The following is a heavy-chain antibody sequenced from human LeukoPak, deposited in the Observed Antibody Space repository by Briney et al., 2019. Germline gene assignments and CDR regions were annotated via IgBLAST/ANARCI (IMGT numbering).Heavy chain of an antibody. CDR3: AKERSGFSYGYDALDI. Sequence: PGGSLRLSCEASGLIFSIYGMHWVRQAPGKGLEWVAMTSYDGSNKNYADSVKGRFTMSRDNSKNTVYLQMYSLRPEDTAVYYCAKERSGFSYGYDALDIWGQGTMVTVSS. CDR1: GLIFSIYG. J-gene: IGHJ3*02. CDR2: TSYDGSNK. V-gene: IGHV3-30*18. D-gene: IGHD5-18*01.